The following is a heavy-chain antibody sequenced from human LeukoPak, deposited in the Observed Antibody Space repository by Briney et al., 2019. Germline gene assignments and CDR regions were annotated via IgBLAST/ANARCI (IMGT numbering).Heavy chain of an antibody. CDR1: GYTFTSYG. CDR2: ISAYNGNT. V-gene: IGHV1-18*01. D-gene: IGHD6-19*01. CDR3: ARVAYSSGPFDY. J-gene: IGHJ4*02. Sequence: ASVKVSCKASGYTFTSYGISWVRQAPGQGLEWMGWISAYNGNTNYAQKLQGRVTMTADTSTSTAYMDLRSLRSDDTAVYYCARVAYSSGPFDYWGQGTLVTVSS.